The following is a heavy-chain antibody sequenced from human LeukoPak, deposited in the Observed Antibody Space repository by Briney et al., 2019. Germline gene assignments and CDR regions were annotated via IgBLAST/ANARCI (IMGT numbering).Heavy chain of an antibody. CDR1: GGSISSYY. V-gene: IGHV4-4*07. CDR2: IYTSGST. J-gene: IGHJ5*02. Sequence: SETLSLTCTVSGGSISSYYWSWIRQPAGKGLEWIGRIYTSGSTNYNPSLKSRVTMSVDTSKNQFSLKLSFVTAADTAVYYCARSYYDILTGYHNTNWFDPWGQGTLVTVSS. CDR3: ARSYYDILTGYHNTNWFDP. D-gene: IGHD3-9*01.